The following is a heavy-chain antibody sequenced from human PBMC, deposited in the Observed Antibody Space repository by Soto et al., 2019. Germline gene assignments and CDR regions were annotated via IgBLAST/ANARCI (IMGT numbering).Heavy chain of an antibody. CDR2: ISGSGGST. V-gene: IGHV3-23*01. CDR1: GFTFSSYA. J-gene: IGHJ4*02. Sequence: PGGSLRLSCAASGFTFSSYAMSWVRQAPGKGLEWVSAISGSGGSTYYADSVKGRFTISRDNSKNTLYLQMNSLRAEDTAVYYWAKDDSSGYSPPRPVKAFDYWGQGPLVTVSS. D-gene: IGHD3-22*01. CDR3: AKDDSSGYSPPRPVKAFDY.